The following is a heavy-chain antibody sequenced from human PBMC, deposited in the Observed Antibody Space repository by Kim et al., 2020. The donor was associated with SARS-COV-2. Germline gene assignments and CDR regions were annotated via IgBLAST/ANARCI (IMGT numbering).Heavy chain of an antibody. V-gene: IGHV6-1*01. CDR3: ARSYGWSYYYGMDV. D-gene: IGHD6-19*01. J-gene: IGHJ6*02. Sequence: AVSVKSRITTNPDTSKNQFSLQLNSVTPEDTAVYYCARSYGWSYYYGMDVWGQGTTVTVSS.